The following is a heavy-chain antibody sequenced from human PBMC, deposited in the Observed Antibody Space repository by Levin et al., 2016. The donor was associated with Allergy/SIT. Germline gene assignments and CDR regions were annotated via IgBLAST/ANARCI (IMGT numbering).Heavy chain of an antibody. Sequence: WIRQPPGKGLEWVANIKQDGSEKYYVDSVKGRFTISRDNAKNSLYLQMNSLRAEDTAVYYCAREGHEWLLLPDFDYWGQGTLVTVSS. V-gene: IGHV3-7*05. CDR2: IKQDGSEK. J-gene: IGHJ4*02. CDR3: AREGHEWLLLPDFDY. D-gene: IGHD3-22*01.